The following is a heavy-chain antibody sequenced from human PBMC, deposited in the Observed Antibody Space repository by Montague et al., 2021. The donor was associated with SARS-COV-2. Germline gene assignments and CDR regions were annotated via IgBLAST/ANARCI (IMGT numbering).Heavy chain of an antibody. D-gene: IGHD2-21*01. CDR2: IYYNGRT. Sequence: SETLSLTCTVSGVSISSRSFYWAWIRQPPVRGLEWIGTIYYNGRTAYNPSLKSRVTISVDTSKNQFSLNLTSVTAADTAIYYCARGTRVVGITPGFRYWGQGTQVAVSS. V-gene: IGHV4-39*07. J-gene: IGHJ4*02. CDR3: ARGTRVVGITPGFRY. CDR1: GVSISSRSFY.